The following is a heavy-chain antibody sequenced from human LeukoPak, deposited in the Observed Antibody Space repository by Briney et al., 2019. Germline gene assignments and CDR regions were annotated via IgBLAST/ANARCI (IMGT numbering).Heavy chain of an antibody. CDR3: ARGQFQRDY. CDR1: GGSFSGYF. CDR2: VNHSGRT. Sequence: PSETLSLTCAVYGGSFSGYFWSWIRQPPGKGLEWIGEVNHSGRTNYNPSLKSRVTISVDPSKSQFSLNLRSVTAAGTAVYYCARGQFQRDYWGQGTLVIVSS. V-gene: IGHV4-34*01. J-gene: IGHJ4*02.